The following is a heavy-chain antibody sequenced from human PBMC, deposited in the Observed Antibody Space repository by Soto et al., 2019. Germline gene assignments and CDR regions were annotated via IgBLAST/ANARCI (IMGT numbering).Heavy chain of an antibody. J-gene: IGHJ6*02. V-gene: IGHV3-30-3*01. CDR3: ARARGRFLEWLLYGMDV. CDR2: ISYDGSNK. Sequence: QVQLVESGGGVVQPGRSLRLSCAASGFTFSSYAMHWVRQAPGKGLERVAVISYDGSNKYYADSVKGRFTISRDNSKNTLYLQMNSLRAEDTAVYYCARARGRFLEWLLYGMDVWGQGTTVTVSS. CDR1: GFTFSSYA. D-gene: IGHD3-3*01.